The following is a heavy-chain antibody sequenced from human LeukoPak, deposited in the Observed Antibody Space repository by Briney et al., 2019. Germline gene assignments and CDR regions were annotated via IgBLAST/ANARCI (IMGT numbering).Heavy chain of an antibody. Sequence: SETLSLTCTVSGGSISSTSYYWGWIRQPPGRGLEWIASIYYSGTTYYNPSLKSRVTISVDTSKNQFSLKLSSVSAEDTAVYYCARQISSGTQPCDWFDPWGQGNLVTVSS. CDR2: IYYSGTT. CDR1: GGSISSTSYY. V-gene: IGHV4-39*01. D-gene: IGHD6-19*01. J-gene: IGHJ5*02. CDR3: ARQISSGTQPCDWFDP.